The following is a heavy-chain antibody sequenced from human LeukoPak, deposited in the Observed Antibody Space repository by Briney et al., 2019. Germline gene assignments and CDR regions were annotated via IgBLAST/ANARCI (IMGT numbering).Heavy chain of an antibody. Sequence: SETLSLTCAVYVGSFSGYYWTWIRQSPGKGLEWIGEIYHSGSTNYNPSLKSRVTISVDKSKNQFSLKLSSVTAADTAVYYCARDGGSGSLPFDYWGQGTLVTVSS. J-gene: IGHJ4*02. V-gene: IGHV4-34*01. CDR3: ARDGGSGSLPFDY. D-gene: IGHD3-10*01. CDR1: VGSFSGYY. CDR2: IYHSGST.